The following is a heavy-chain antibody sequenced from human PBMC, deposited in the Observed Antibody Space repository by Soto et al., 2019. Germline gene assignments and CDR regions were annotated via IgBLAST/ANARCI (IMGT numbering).Heavy chain of an antibody. CDR3: AKPSTRYCGGDCSWHY. Sequence: GGSLRLSCAASGFTFSSYAMSWVRQGPGKGLEWVSAISESGASTYYADSVKGRFTISRDNSKNTLYLQMNSLRVEDTAVYYCAKPSTRYCGGDCSWHYWGQGTLVTVYS. V-gene: IGHV3-23*01. D-gene: IGHD2-21*02. J-gene: IGHJ4*02. CDR1: GFTFSSYA. CDR2: ISESGAST.